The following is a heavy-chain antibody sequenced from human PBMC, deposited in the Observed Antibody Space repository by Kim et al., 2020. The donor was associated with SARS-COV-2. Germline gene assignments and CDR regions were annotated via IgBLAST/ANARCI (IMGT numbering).Heavy chain of an antibody. CDR3: ARRYPGGPGAFDI. D-gene: IGHD2-15*01. J-gene: IGHJ3*02. V-gene: IGHV1-69*13. Sequence: SVKVSCKASGGTFSSYAISWVRQAPGQGLEWMGGIIPIFGTANYAQKFQGRVTITADESTSTAYMELSSLRSEDTAVYYCARRYPGGPGAFDIWGQGTMVTVSS. CDR2: IIPIFGTA. CDR1: GGTFSSYA.